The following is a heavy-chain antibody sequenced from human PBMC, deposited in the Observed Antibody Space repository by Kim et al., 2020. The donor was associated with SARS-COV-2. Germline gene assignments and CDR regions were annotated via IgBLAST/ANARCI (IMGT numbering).Heavy chain of an antibody. Sequence: ASVKVSCKASGYTFTSYDINWVRQATGQGLEWMGWMNPNSGNTGYAQKFQGRVTMTRNTSISTAYMELSSLRSEDTAVYYFARGLPQYYYYGMDVWGEGTTVTVAS. CDR1: GYTFTSYD. CDR2: MNPNSGNT. CDR3: ARGLPQYYYYGMDV. V-gene: IGHV1-8*01. J-gene: IGHJ6*04.